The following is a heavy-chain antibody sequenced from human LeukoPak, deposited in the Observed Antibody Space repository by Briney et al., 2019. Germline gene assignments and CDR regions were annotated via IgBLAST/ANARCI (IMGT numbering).Heavy chain of an antibody. CDR1: GGSISTYY. CDR2: IYASGNT. D-gene: IGHD6-6*01. J-gene: IGHJ3*01. Sequence: SETLSLTCTVSGGSISTYYWSLIRQPAGKGLVWIGRIYASGNTNYNPSLKSRVTMSLDTSKNQFSLRLTSVTAADTAVYYCAREYSSSSGKNAFDVWGQGTMVTVSS. CDR3: AREYSSSSGKNAFDV. V-gene: IGHV4-4*07.